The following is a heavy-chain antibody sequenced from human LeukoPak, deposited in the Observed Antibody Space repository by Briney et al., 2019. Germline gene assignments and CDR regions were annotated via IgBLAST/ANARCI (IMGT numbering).Heavy chain of an antibody. CDR1: GYSISSGYY. V-gene: IGHV4-38-2*02. CDR3: ARDIEGYSGYELLFDY. Sequence: PSETLSLTCTVSGYSISSGYYWGWIRQPPGTGLEWIGIIYYSGSTYYNPSLRSRVTISVDTSKNQFSLKLSSVTAADPAVYYCARDIEGYSGYELLFDYWGQGTLVTVSS. CDR2: IYYSGST. J-gene: IGHJ4*02. D-gene: IGHD5-12*01.